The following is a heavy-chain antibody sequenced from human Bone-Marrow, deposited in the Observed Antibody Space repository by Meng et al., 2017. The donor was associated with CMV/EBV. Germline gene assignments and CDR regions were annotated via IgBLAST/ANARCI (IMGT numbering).Heavy chain of an antibody. D-gene: IGHD6-19*01. J-gene: IGHJ4*02. CDR1: GFTFSSYA. CDR3: AKDIYSSDTTTGFDD. Sequence: GESLKISCAASGFTFSSYAMSWVRQAPGKGLEWVSAISGSGGNTYYADSVKGRFTISRDNSKNTLYLQMNSLRAEDTAVYYCAKDIYSSDTTTGFDDWGQGHLV. V-gene: IGHV3-23*01. CDR2: ISGSGGNT.